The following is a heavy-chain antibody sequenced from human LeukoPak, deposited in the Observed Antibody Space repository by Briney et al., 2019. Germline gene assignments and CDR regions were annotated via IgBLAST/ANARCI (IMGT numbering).Heavy chain of an antibody. D-gene: IGHD3-10*01. CDR3: ASSLWFGERSAFDI. Sequence: SETLSLTCTVSGGSISSYYWSWIRQPPGKGQEWIGYIYYSGSTNYNPSLKSRVTISVDTSKNQFSLKLSSVTAADTAVYYCASSLWFGERSAFDIWGQGTMVTVSS. CDR1: GGSISSYY. J-gene: IGHJ3*02. V-gene: IGHV4-59*08. CDR2: IYYSGST.